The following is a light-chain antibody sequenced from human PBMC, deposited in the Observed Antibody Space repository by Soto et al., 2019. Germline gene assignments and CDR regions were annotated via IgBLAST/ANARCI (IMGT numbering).Light chain of an antibody. Sequence: QSVLTQPPSVSGAPGQRVTISCTGSSSNIGAGYDVHWYQQLPGTAPKLLLYGNSNRPSGVPDRCSGAKYGTSASLASTGLQAEDEAADYCQSYDSSLSGSWVFGGGTKLTVL. V-gene: IGLV1-40*01. CDR2: GNS. CDR3: QSYDSSLSGSWV. CDR1: SSNIGAGYD. J-gene: IGLJ3*02.